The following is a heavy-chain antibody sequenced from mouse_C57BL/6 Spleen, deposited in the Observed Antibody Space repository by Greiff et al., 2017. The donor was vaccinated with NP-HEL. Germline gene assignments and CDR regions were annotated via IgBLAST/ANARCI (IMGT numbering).Heavy chain of an antibody. CDR3: ARVYDGYYTGFDY. CDR1: GFTFSDYG. Sequence: EVKLVESGGGLVKPGGSLKLSCAASGFTFSDYGMHWVRQAPETGLEWVAYISSGSSTIYYADTVKGRFTISRDNAKNTLFLQMTSLRSEDTAMYYCARVYDGYYTGFDYWGQGTTLTVSS. J-gene: IGHJ2*01. V-gene: IGHV5-17*01. CDR2: ISSGSSTI. D-gene: IGHD2-3*01.